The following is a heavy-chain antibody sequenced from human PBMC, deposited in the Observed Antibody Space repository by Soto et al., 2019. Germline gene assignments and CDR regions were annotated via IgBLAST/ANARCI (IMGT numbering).Heavy chain of an antibody. V-gene: IGHV4-34*01. CDR1: GGSFSGYY. J-gene: IGHJ6*02. Sequence: SETLSLTCAVYGGSFSGYYWSWIRQPPGKGLEWIGEINHSGSTNYNPSLKSRVTISVDTSKNQFSLKLSSVTAADTAVYYCARSRYYYGSGSYSDYYYYGMDVWGQGTTVTVSS. CDR3: ARSRYYYGSGSYSDYYYYGMDV. D-gene: IGHD3-10*01. CDR2: INHSGST.